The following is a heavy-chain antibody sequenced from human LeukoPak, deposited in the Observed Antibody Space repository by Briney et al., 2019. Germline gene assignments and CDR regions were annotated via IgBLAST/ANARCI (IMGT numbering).Heavy chain of an antibody. D-gene: IGHD2-21*02. CDR1: GFTFSSYA. CDR3: ARGYASWGVVTASFDY. CDR2: ISYDGSNK. J-gene: IGHJ4*02. V-gene: IGHV3-30*04. Sequence: GGSLRLSCAASGFTFSSYAMHWVRQAPGKGLEWVAVISYDGSNKYYADSVKGRFTISRDNSKSTLYLQMNSLRAEDTAVYYCARGYASWGVVTASFDYWGQGTLVTVSS.